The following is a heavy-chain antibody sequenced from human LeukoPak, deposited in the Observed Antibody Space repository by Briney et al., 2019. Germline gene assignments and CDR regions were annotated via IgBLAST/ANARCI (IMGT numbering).Heavy chain of an antibody. CDR1: GFTFSSYG. Sequence: GGSLRLSCAASGFTFSSYGMHWVRQAPGKGLEWVAFIRYDGSNKYYADSMKGRFTISRDNSKNTLYLQMNSLRAEDTAVYYCAKDGLSTSHYYYYGMDVWGQGTTVTVSS. D-gene: IGHD2-2*01. CDR2: IRYDGSNK. V-gene: IGHV3-30*02. CDR3: AKDGLSTSHYYYYGMDV. J-gene: IGHJ6*02.